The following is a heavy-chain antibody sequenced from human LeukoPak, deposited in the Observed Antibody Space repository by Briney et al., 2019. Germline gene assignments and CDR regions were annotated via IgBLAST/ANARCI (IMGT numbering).Heavy chain of an antibody. V-gene: IGHV3-23*01. CDR1: GFAHYNYA. CDR2: IGGSGDSA. J-gene: IGHJ4*02. CDR3: ASQTRMQLWGYFDL. D-gene: IGHD5-18*01. Sequence: GGSLRLSRAASGFAHYNYAMSWVREAPGKGLEWVSGIGGSGDSAYYTDSVKGRFTISRDNSKNTLYLQMSNLTAEDTAVYHCASQTRMQLWGYFDLWGQGALVIVSS.